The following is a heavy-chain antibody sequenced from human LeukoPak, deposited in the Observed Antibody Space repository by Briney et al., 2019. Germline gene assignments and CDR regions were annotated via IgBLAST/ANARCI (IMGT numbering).Heavy chain of an antibody. CDR1: GGSISSGGYS. V-gene: IGHV4-30-2*01. CDR2: IYHSGST. D-gene: IGHD2-2*01. J-gene: IGHJ6*03. CDR3: AREDVVPATIDYSSSYFYYYYMDV. Sequence: PSQTLSLTCAVSGGSISSGGYSWSWIRQPPGKGLEWIGYIYHSGSTYYNPSLKSRVTISVDRSKNQFSLKLSSVTAADTAVYYCAREDVVPATIDYSSSYFYYYYMDVWGKGTTVTVSS.